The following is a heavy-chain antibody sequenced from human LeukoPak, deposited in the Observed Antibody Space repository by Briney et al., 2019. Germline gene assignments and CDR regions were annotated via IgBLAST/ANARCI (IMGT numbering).Heavy chain of an antibody. D-gene: IGHD2-2*01. CDR1: GGSISSSSYY. CDR3: ASRWGYCSSTSCLEYFQH. CDR2: IYYSGST. J-gene: IGHJ1*01. V-gene: IGHV4-39*07. Sequence: NASETLSLTCTVSGGSISSSSYYWGWIRQPPGKGLEWIGSIYYSGSTNYNPSLKSRVTISVDTSKNQFSLKLSSVTAADTAVYYCASRWGYCSSTSCLEYFQHWGQGTLVTVSS.